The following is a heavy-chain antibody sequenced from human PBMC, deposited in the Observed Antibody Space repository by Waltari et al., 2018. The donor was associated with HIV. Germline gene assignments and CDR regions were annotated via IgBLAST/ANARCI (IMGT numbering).Heavy chain of an antibody. CDR3: AKAGVFLLRGVPPDS. V-gene: IGHV3-23*01. D-gene: IGHD3-10*01. Sequence: QLLESGGGLVQPGGSLRLSCAASGFPFSSYAIPWVRQAPGKGLEWVSVISSRDTTTYYADSVKGRFTISRDNSKNTLYLQMNSMRAEDTAVYYCAKAGVFLLRGVPPDSWGQGTLVTVSS. J-gene: IGHJ5*01. CDR1: GFPFSSYA. CDR2: ISSRDTTT.